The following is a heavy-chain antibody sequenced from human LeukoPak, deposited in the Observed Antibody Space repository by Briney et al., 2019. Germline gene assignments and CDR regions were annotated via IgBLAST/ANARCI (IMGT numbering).Heavy chain of an antibody. D-gene: IGHD3-10*02. CDR3: ARDVHFDY. V-gene: IGHV3-21*01. J-gene: IGHJ4*02. CDR2: ISSSSSYT. Sequence: GGSLRLSCAASGFTFSSYSMNWVRQAPGKGLEWVSSISSSSSYTYYADSVKGRFTISRDNAKNSLYLQMNSLRAEDTAVYYCARDVHFDYWGQGTLVTVSS. CDR1: GFTFSSYS.